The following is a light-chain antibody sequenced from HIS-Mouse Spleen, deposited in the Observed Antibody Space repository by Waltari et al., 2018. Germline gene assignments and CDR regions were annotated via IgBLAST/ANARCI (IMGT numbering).Light chain of an antibody. J-gene: IGKJ5*01. Sequence: AIQLTQSPSSLSASVGDRVTITCRASPGISSALAWYQQKPGKAPKLLIYDASSLESGVPSRFSGSGSGTDFTLTISSLQPEDFATYYCQQFNSYPVTFGQGKRLEIK. CDR3: QQFNSYPVT. CDR1: PGISSA. CDR2: DAS. V-gene: IGKV1-13*02.